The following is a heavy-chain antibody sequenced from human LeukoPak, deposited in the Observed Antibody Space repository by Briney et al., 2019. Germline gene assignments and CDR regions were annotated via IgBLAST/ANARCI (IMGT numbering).Heavy chain of an antibody. CDR2: IKQDGSEK. D-gene: IGHD6-13*01. CDR3: ARVIAALQFDY. J-gene: IGHJ4*02. V-gene: IGHV3-7*01. CDR1: GFTFSSYW. Sequence: PGGSLRLSCAASGFTFSSYWMSLVRQAPGKGLEWVANIKQDGSEKYYVDSVKGRFTISRDNAKNSLYLQMNSLRAEDTAVYYCARVIAALQFDYWGQGTLVTVSS.